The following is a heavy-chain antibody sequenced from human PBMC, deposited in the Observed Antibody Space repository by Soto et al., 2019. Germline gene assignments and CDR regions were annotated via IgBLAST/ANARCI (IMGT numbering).Heavy chain of an antibody. CDR1: GFTFSSYS. D-gene: IGHD5-12*01. J-gene: IGHJ6*02. Sequence: LRLSCAASGFTFSSYSMNWVRQAPGKGLEWVSSISSSSSYIYYADSVKGRFTISRDNAKNSLYLQMNSLRAEDTAVYYCARVGWLPQAGAYYYYGMDVWGQGTTVTVSS. V-gene: IGHV3-21*01. CDR2: ISSSSSYI. CDR3: ARVGWLPQAGAYYYYGMDV.